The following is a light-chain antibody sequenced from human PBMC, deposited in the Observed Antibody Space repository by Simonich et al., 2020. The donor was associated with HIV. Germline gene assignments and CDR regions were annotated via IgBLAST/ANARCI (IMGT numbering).Light chain of an antibody. Sequence: DIQMTQSPSSLSASVGDRVTITCRASQGISNSLAWYQQKPGKAPKLLLYAASRLESGVPSRFIGSGSGTDYTLTISSLQPEDFATYYCQQYYSTNWTFGQGTKVEIK. CDR2: AAS. CDR1: QGISNS. CDR3: QQYYSTNWT. V-gene: IGKV1-NL1*01. J-gene: IGKJ1*01.